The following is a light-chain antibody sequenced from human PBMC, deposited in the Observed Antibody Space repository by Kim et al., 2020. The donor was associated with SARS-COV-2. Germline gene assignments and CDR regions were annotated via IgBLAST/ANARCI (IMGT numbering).Light chain of an antibody. CDR2: GAS. CDR3: QQYGSSPLT. V-gene: IGKV3-20*01. CDR1: QSVSSSY. Sequence: SPGESATLSCRAIQSVSSSYLAWYQQKPGQAPRRLIYGASSRATGIPDRFSGSGSGTDFSLTISRLEPEDFAVYYCQQYGSSPLTFGGGTKVDIK. J-gene: IGKJ4*01.